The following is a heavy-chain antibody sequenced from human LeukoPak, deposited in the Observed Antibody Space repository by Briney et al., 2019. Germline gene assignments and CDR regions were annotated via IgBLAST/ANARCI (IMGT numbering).Heavy chain of an antibody. D-gene: IGHD2-2*01. J-gene: IGHJ4*02. CDR2: ISGNNDNP. V-gene: IGHV1-18*01. Sequence: ASVTVSCKTSGYTFSNFGINWVRQAPGQGLEWMGWISGNNDNPNYGQKFQGRFTVTTDSSTSTAYMELRNLTFDDTAVYYCARDGTSTDDYWGQGTVVSVSS. CDR3: ARDGTSTDDY. CDR1: GYTFSNFG.